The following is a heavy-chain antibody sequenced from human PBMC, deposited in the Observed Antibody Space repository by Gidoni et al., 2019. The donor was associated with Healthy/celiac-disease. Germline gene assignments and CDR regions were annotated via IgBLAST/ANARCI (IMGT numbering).Heavy chain of an antibody. V-gene: IGHV3-15*01. CDR2: IKSKTDGGTT. CDR3: TTDDGYSYPNWFDP. J-gene: IGHJ5*02. D-gene: IGHD5-18*01. CDR1: GFTFSNAW. Sequence: EVQLVESGGGLVKPGGSLRLSCAASGFTFSNAWMSWVRQAPGKGLEWVGRIKSKTDGGTTDYAAPVKGRFTISRDDSKNTLYLQMNSLKTEDTAVYYCTTDDGYSYPNWFDPWGQGTLVTVSS.